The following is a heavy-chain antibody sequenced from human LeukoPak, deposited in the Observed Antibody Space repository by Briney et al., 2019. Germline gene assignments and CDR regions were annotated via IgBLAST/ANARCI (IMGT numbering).Heavy chain of an antibody. D-gene: IGHD2-2*01. CDR2: INHSGST. CDR1: GGSFSGYY. V-gene: IGHV4-34*01. CDR3: AKSPSTSIDY. Sequence: SETLSLTCAVYGGSFSGYYWSWIRQPPGKGLEWIGEINHSGSTNYNPSLKSRVTISVDTSKNQFSLKLSSVTAADTAVYYCAKSPSTSIDYWGQGTLVTVSS. J-gene: IGHJ4*02.